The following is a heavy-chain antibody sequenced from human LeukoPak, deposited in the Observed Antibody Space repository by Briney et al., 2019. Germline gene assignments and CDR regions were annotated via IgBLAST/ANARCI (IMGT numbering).Heavy chain of an antibody. CDR3: ARDSPGNWDIVVVPAAFTY. D-gene: IGHD2-2*01. CDR2: IKQDGSEK. CDR1: GFTFSSYW. Sequence: GGSLRLSCAASGFTFSSYWMSWVRQAPGKGLEWVANIKQDGSEKYYVDSVKGRFTISRDNAKNSLYPQMNSLRAEDTAVYYCARDSPGNWDIVVVPAAFTYWGQGTLVTVSS. V-gene: IGHV3-7*01. J-gene: IGHJ4*02.